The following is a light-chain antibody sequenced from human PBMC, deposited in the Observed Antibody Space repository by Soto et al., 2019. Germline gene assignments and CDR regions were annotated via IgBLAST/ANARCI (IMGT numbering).Light chain of an antibody. CDR1: PRISSW. Sequence: DIQMTQSPSPLSASVGDRVTITCPASPRISSWLAWYQQKQGKAHKVLIYHASSLEPGVPSRFSGGGDRTDFTLTSDSRQTDDFSTYFCQQFYYYPYTFGQRTKLEI. CDR2: HAS. CDR3: QQFYYYPYT. J-gene: IGKJ2*01. V-gene: IGKV1-5*01.